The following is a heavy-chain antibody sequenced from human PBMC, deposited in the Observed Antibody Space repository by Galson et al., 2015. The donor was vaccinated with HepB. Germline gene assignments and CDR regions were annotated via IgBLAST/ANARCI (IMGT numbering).Heavy chain of an antibody. CDR3: ATDSYGSGILDP. Sequence: SVKVSCKVSGYTLTELSMHWVRQAPGKGLEWMGGFDPEDGETIYAQKFQGRVTMTEDTSTDTAYMELSSLRSEDTAVYYCATDSYGSGILDPWGQGTLVTVSS. D-gene: IGHD3-10*01. CDR1: GYTLTELS. J-gene: IGHJ5*02. CDR2: FDPEDGET. V-gene: IGHV1-24*01.